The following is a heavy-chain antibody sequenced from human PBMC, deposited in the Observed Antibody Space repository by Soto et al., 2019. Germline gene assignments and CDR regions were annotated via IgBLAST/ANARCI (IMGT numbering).Heavy chain of an antibody. J-gene: IGHJ4*02. D-gene: IGHD6-13*01. Sequence: GSLRLSCAASGFTFSSYGMHWVRQAPGKGLEWVAVIWYDGSNKYYADSVKGRFTISRDNSKNTLYLQMNSLRAEDTAVYYCARDHIAAAGPVDYWGQGTLVTVSS. CDR3: ARDHIAAAGPVDY. CDR2: IWYDGSNK. V-gene: IGHV3-33*01. CDR1: GFTFSSYG.